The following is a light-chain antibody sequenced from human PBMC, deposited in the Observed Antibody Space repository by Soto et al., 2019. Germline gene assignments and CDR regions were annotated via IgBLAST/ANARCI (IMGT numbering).Light chain of an antibody. CDR1: SSDVGGYNY. CDR3: TSYTSSITYV. J-gene: IGLJ1*01. Sequence: QSALTQPASVSGSPGQSITISCTGNSSDVGGYNYVSWYQQHPGKAPKLMIYEVSNRPSGVSNRFSGSKSGNTASLTIFGLQAEDEADYYCTSYTSSITYVFGTGTKLTVL. V-gene: IGLV2-14*01. CDR2: EVS.